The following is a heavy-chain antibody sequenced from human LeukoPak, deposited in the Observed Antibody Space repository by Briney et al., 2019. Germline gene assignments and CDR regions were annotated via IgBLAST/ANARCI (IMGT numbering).Heavy chain of an antibody. CDR2: IKSKIDGGTI. J-gene: IGHJ4*02. CDR1: GFTFSDAW. CDR3: TTRRQDGW. V-gene: IGHV3-15*01. D-gene: IGHD2-15*01. Sequence: GGSLRLSCVASGFTFSDAWMSWVRQAPGKGMEWVGRIKSKIDGGTIDYAAPVKGRFTISRDDSRNTLYLQMDSLKTEDTAVYYCTTRRQDGWWGQGTLVTVSS.